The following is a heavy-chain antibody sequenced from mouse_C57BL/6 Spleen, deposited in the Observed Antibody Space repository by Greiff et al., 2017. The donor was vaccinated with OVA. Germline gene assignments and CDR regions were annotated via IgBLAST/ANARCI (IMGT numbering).Heavy chain of an antibody. CDR2: ISDGGSYT. CDR1: GFTFSSYA. Sequence: EVQLQESGGGLVKPGGSLKLSCAASGFTFSSYAMSWVRQTPEKRLEWVATISDGGSYTYHPDNVKGRFTISRDNAKNNLYLQMSHLKSEDTAMYYCARDGRFPAWFAYWGQGTLVTVSA. V-gene: IGHV5-4*01. D-gene: IGHD4-1*01. CDR3: ARDGRFPAWFAY. J-gene: IGHJ3*01.